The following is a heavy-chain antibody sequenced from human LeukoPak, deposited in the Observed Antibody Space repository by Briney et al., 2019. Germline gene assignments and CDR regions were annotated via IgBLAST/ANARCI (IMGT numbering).Heavy chain of an antibody. J-gene: IGHJ6*03. D-gene: IGHD3-10*01. CDR1: GGTFSSYA. CDR3: ARVRVRGAPGRMGYYMDV. V-gene: IGHV1-69*05. Sequence: SVKVSCKASGGTFSSYATSWVRQAPGQGLEWMGGIIPIFGTANYAQKFQGRVTITTDESTSTAYMELSSLRSEDTAVYYCARVRVRGAPGRMGYYMDVWGKGTTVTVSS. CDR2: IIPIFGTA.